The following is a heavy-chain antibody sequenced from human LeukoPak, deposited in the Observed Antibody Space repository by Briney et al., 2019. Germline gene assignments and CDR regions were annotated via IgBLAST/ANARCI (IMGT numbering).Heavy chain of an antibody. CDR2: IYYSGST. V-gene: IGHV4-39*01. D-gene: IGHD3-10*01. J-gene: IGHJ4*02. CDR3: ARPRSGSYSYYFDY. CDR1: GGSISSSSYY. Sequence: SETLSLTCTVSGGSISSSSYYWGWIRQPPGKGLEWIGSIYYSGSTYYNPSLKSRVTISVDTSKNQFSLKLSSVTAADTAVYYCARPRSGSYSYYFDYWGQGTLVTVSP.